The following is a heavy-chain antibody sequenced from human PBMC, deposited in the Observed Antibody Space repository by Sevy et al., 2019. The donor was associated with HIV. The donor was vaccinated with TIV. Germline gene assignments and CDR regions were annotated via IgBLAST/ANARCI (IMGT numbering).Heavy chain of an antibody. CDR2: TYYRSKWYS. J-gene: IGHJ6*02. CDR3: ARGDELNSYYYGMDV. D-gene: IGHD1-7*01. V-gene: IGHV6-1*01. Sequence: SETLSLTCAISGDSVSTSSATWNWFRQSPSRGLEWLGRTYYRSKWYSDYEVSVKGRVTINPDTSKNQFSLHLESVTPEDTAVYFCARGDELNSYYYGMDVWGPGTTVTVSS. CDR1: GDSVSTSSAT.